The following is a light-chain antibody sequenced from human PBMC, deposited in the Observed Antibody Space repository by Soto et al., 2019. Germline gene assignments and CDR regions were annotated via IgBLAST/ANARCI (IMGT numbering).Light chain of an antibody. J-gene: IGLJ3*02. Sequence: QSVLTQPASVSGSPGQSITISCTGTSSDVGSRNLVSWYQQHPGKASKLIIYEVTKWPSGVSNRFSGSKSGNTASLTIFGLQAEGEADYYCCSYAGSYTWVFGGGTKVTVL. V-gene: IGLV2-23*02. CDR3: CSYAGSYTWV. CDR2: EVT. CDR1: SSDVGSRNL.